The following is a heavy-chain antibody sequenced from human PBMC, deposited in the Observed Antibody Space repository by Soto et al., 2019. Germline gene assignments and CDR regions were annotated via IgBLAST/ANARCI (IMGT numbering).Heavy chain of an antibody. CDR2: ISGSGGNT. CDR3: AGYSSSSVAYYYGMDV. Sequence: EVQLLESGGGLVQPGGSLRLSCAASGFTFSSYALSWVRQAPGKGLEWVSAISGSGGNTYYADSVKGRFTISRDNSKNTVYLQVNSLRAEDTAVYYCAGYSSSSVAYYYGMDVWGQGTTVTVSS. D-gene: IGHD6-6*01. CDR1: GFTFSSYA. V-gene: IGHV3-23*01. J-gene: IGHJ6*02.